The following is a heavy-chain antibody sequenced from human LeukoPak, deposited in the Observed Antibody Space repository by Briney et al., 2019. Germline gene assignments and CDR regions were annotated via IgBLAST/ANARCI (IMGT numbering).Heavy chain of an antibody. Sequence: GGSLRLSCAASGFTFSSYAMSWVRQAPGKGLEWVSAISGSGGSTYYADSVKGRFTISRDNSKNTLYLQMNSLRAEDTAVYYCAKVPAMVRGVKNNWFDPWGQGTLVTVSS. CDR1: GFTFSSYA. CDR2: ISGSGGST. J-gene: IGHJ5*02. V-gene: IGHV3-23*01. D-gene: IGHD3-10*01. CDR3: AKVPAMVRGVKNNWFDP.